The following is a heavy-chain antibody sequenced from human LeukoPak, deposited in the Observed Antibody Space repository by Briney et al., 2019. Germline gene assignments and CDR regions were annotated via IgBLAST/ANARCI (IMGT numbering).Heavy chain of an antibody. CDR1: GFTFSDCW. CDR3: VRGTSGWSGLDY. D-gene: IGHD6-19*01. J-gene: IGHJ4*02. V-gene: IGHV3-74*01. CDR2: IRYDGNDP. Sequence: PGGSLTLSCAASGFTFSDCWMHRVRQVPGKGLECLSQIRYDGNDPYYADSVKGRFTISRDNAKNTLYLQMNSLRAEDTAVYFCVRGTSGWSGLDYWGQGTLVTVSS.